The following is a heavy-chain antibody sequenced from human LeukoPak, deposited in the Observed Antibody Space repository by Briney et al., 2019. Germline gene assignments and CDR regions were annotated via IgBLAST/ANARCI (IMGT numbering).Heavy chain of an antibody. V-gene: IGHV1-8*01. Sequence: ASVKVSCKASGYTFTTYDMTWVRQATGQGLEWMGWMNLDSGDTAYAQKFQGRVTMTRDTSISTAYMELSSLGSEDTAIYYCARGLGDYNTDWFPVSGYWGQGTLVTVSS. CDR2: MNLDSGDT. D-gene: IGHD3-9*01. CDR3: ARGLGDYNTDWFPVSGY. J-gene: IGHJ4*02. CDR1: GYTFTTYD.